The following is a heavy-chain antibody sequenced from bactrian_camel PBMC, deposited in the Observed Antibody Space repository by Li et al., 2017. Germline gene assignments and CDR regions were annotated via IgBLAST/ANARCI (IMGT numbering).Heavy chain of an antibody. CDR3: AASRLGSTINWRQERRYGY. D-gene: IGHD4*01. CDR1: GFAESGNY. V-gene: IGHV3S28*01. J-gene: IGHJ4*01. CDR2: IYTGTDRT. Sequence: QLVESGGGSVQTGGSVTLSCVASGFAESGNYVAWIRQAPGKGREGVASIYTGTDRTYYADSVKGRFTISRDSAQNRLYLQMDSLKPEDTGRYYCAASRLGSTINWRQERRYGYWGQGTQVTVS.